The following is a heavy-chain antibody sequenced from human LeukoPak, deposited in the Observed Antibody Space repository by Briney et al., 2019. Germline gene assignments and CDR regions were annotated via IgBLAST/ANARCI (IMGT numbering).Heavy chain of an antibody. CDR3: GKYLVTTRLHFFDS. CDR1: GXIFDMYV. V-gene: IGHV3-43*02. J-gene: IGHJ4*02. D-gene: IGHD4-17*01. Sequence: PGESRSLSSAASGXIFDMYVIHWVRHAAGKGMEWVSLISGDGDRRYYADSVNSRITISRDNRNNSLYLQMDSLRIEDAALYYCGKYLVTTRLHFFDSWGQGTLVTVSS. CDR2: ISGDGDRR.